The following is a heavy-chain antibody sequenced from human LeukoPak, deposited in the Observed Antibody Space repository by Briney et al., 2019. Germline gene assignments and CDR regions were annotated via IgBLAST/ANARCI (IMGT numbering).Heavy chain of an antibody. D-gene: IGHD6-19*01. CDR2: ISSSSSYI. Sequence: KPGGSLRLSCAASGFTFSSYSMNWVRQAPGKGLEWVSSISSSSSYIYYADSVKGRFTISRDNSKNTLYLQMNSLRAEDTAVYYCAKDEVFNSAWYFDYWGQGTLVTVSS. CDR3: AKDEVFNSAWYFDY. CDR1: GFTFSSYS. V-gene: IGHV3-21*01. J-gene: IGHJ4*02.